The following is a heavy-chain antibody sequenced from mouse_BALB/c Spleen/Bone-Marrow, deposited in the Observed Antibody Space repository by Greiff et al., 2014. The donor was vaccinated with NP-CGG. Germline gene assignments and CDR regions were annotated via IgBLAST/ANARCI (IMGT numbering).Heavy chain of an antibody. D-gene: IGHD1-1*01. CDR2: IYPGNVNT. J-gene: IGHJ4*01. CDR1: GYTFTSYY. Sequence: VMLVESGPELVKPGASVRISCKASGYTFTSYYIHWVKQRPGQGLEWIGWIYPGNVNTKYNEKFKGKATLTADKSSSTAYMQLNSLTSEDSAVYFCARFYYGSSYAMDYWGQGTSVTVSS. CDR3: ARFYYGSSYAMDY. V-gene: IGHV1S56*01.